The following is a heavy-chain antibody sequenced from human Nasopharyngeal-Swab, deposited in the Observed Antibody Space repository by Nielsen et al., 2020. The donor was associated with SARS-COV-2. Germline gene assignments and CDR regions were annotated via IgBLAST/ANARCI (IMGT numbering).Heavy chain of an antibody. Sequence: SETLSLTCTVSGGSISSGSHYWSWIRQPAGKGLEWIGRIYTSGSTNYNPSLKSRVTISVDTSKNQLSLKLSSVTAADTAVYYCARGSRGYYFDYWGQGTLVTVSS. CDR3: ARGSRGYYFDY. J-gene: IGHJ4*02. CDR1: GGSISSGSHY. V-gene: IGHV4-61*02. D-gene: IGHD2-15*01. CDR2: IYTSGST.